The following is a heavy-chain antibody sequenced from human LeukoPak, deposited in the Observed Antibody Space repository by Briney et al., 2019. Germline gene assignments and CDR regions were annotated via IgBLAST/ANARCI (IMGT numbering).Heavy chain of an antibody. D-gene: IGHD3-22*01. CDR1: GLTFSNCA. J-gene: IGHJ4*02. CDR2: ISCGGDNT. V-gene: IGHV3-23*01. CDR3: AKGGQGYYDIAY. Sequence: GGSLRLSCAASGLTFSNCAITWVRQAPGKGLEWVSTISCGGDNTDYADSVKGRFTVSRDKSKNTVYLQINSLRAEDTAIYYCAKGGQGYYDIAYWGQGTLVTVSS.